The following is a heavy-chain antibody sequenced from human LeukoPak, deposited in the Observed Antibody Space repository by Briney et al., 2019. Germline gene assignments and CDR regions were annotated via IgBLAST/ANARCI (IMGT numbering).Heavy chain of an antibody. D-gene: IGHD5/OR15-5a*01. CDR2: IWYDGSNT. Sequence: GRSLRPSCAASGFTFSSYGMHWVRQAPGKGLEWVAMIWYDGSNTYYADSVKGRFTISRDNSKNTLFLQMDSLRAEDTAVYYCARDRSTTHFAYWGQGTLVTVSS. V-gene: IGHV3-33*01. CDR3: ARDRSTTHFAY. J-gene: IGHJ4*02. CDR1: GFTFSSYG.